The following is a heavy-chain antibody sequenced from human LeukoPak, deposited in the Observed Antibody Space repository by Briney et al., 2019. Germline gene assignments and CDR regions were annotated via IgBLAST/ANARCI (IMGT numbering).Heavy chain of an antibody. V-gene: IGHV1-18*01. J-gene: IGHJ1*01. CDR3: ARDESAAGTYPEYFQH. D-gene: IGHD6-13*01. Sequence: ASVKVSCKASGYTFTSYGISWVRQAPGQGLEWMGWISAYNGNTNYAQKLQGRVTMTTDTSTSTAYMELRSLRSDDTAVYYCARDESAAGTYPEYFQHWGQGTLVTVSS. CDR2: ISAYNGNT. CDR1: GYTFTSYG.